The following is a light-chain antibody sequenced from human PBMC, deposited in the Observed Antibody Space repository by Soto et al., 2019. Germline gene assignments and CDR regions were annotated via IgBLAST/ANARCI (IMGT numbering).Light chain of an antibody. CDR2: EVS. Sequence: QSALTQPASVSGSPGQSITISCTGTSSDVGTYNFVSWYQQHPGKAPKLMIYEVSSRPSGVSNRFPGSKSGNTASLTISGLQAEDEADYYCSSYSSTSTPGVFGGGTQLTVL. V-gene: IGLV2-14*01. CDR1: SSDVGTYNF. J-gene: IGLJ3*02. CDR3: SSYSSTSTPGV.